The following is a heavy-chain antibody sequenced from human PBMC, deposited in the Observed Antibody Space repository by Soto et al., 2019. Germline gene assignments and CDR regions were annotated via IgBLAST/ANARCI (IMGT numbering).Heavy chain of an antibody. V-gene: IGHV4-34*01. CDR2: INHSGST. CDR3: ARGLGSRHRSSSFDY. D-gene: IGHD6-6*01. J-gene: IGHJ4*02. CDR1: GGSFSGYY. Sequence: SETLSLTCAVYGGSFSGYYWSWIRQPPGKGLEWIGEINHSGSTNYNPSLKSRVTISVDTSKNQFSLKLSSVTAADTAVYYCARGLGSRHRSSSFDYWGQGTLVTVSS.